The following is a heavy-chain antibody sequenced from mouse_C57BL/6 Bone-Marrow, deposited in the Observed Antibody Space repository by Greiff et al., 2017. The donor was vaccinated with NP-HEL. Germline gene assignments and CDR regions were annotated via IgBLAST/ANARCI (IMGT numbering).Heavy chain of an antibody. CDR2: IRNKANNHAT. Sequence: EVMLVESGGGLVQPGGSMKLSCAASGFTFSDAWMDWVRQSPEKGLEWVAEIRNKANNHATYYAESVKGRFTISRDDSKSSVYLQMNSLRAEDTGIYYCTSPIYYDYDKGMDYWGQGTSVTVSS. CDR3: TSPIYYDYDKGMDY. CDR1: GFTFSDAW. V-gene: IGHV6-6*01. J-gene: IGHJ4*01. D-gene: IGHD2-4*01.